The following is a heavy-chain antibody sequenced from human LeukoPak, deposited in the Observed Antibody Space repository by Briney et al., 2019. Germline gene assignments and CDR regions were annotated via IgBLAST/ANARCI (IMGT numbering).Heavy chain of an antibody. D-gene: IGHD3-22*01. CDR1: GFTFSTYA. J-gene: IGHJ4*02. V-gene: IGHV3-23*01. CDR3: AREPHNYYDSSGYYNYFDY. Sequence: GGSLRLSCAASGFTFSTYAMSWVRQAPGKGLEWVSGISGTGGSTYYADSVRGRFTISGDNSKNTLHLQMNSLRPEDTAVYYCAREPHNYYDSSGYYNYFDYWGQGTLVTVSS. CDR2: ISGTGGST.